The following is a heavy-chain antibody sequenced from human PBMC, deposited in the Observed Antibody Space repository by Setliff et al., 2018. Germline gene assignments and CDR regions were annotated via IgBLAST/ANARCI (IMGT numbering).Heavy chain of an antibody. V-gene: IGHV4-34*01. J-gene: IGHJ6*03. CDR2: INHSGST. D-gene: IGHD4-4*01. CDR1: GGSFSGYY. CDR3: ARAYSYYYYYMDV. Sequence: PSETLSLTCAVYGGSFSGYYWSWIRQPPGKGLEWIREINHSGSTNYNPSLKSRVTISVDTSKNQFSLKLSSVTAADTAVYYCARAYSYYYYYMDVWGKGTTVTVS.